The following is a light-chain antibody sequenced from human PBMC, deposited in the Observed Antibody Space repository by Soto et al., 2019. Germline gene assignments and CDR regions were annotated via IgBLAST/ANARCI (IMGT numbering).Light chain of an antibody. CDR2: KAS. J-gene: IGKJ1*01. CDR3: QHYNSYSEA. V-gene: IGKV1-5*03. CDR1: QTISNW. Sequence: IQMNQSPSSLSASVGDRATITCRASQTISNWLAWYQQKPGKAPKLLIYKASTLKSGVPSRFRGTGSWTEFTLTISSLQPDDVSTYYCQHYNSYSEAFGQGTKVDI.